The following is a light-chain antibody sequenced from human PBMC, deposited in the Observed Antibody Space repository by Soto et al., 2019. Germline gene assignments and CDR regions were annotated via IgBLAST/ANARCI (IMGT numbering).Light chain of an antibody. Sequence: QAVVTQPPSVSEAPRQRVTISCSGSSSNIGNNAVNWYQQLPGKAPKLLIYYDDLLPSGVSDRFSGSKSGTSASLAISGLQSEDEADYYCAAWDDSLNGPGVVFGGGTKLTVL. CDR2: YDD. CDR1: SSNIGNNA. CDR3: AAWDDSLNGPGVV. V-gene: IGLV1-36*01. J-gene: IGLJ2*01.